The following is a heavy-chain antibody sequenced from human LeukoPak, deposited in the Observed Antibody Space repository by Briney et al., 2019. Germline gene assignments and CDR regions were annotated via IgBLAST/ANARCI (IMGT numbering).Heavy chain of an antibody. CDR3: ARVSGAAFPSIDY. CDR2: IYYSGST. CDR1: GGSISSGDYY. J-gene: IGHJ4*02. D-gene: IGHD3-10*01. V-gene: IGHV4-30-4*01. Sequence: SQTLSLTCTVSGGSISSGDYYWSWIRQPPGKGLEWIGYIYYSGSTYYNPSLKSRVTISVDTSKNQFSMKLSSVTAADTAVYYCARVSGAAFPSIDYWGQGTLVTVSS.